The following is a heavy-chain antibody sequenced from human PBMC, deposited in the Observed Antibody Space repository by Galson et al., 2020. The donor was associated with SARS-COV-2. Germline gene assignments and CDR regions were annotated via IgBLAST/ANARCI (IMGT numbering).Heavy chain of an antibody. D-gene: IGHD4-4*01. CDR1: GYAFSNYA. J-gene: IGHJ4*02. CDR2: INAADGNT. V-gene: IGHV1-3*01. CDR3: AKQGNAH. Sequence: GESLKSSCKASGYAFSNYAMHWVRQAPGQRLEWMGWINAADGNTFYSQKLQDRVTLTRDTSATTVYMELRGLTSEDTAMYYCAKQGNAHWGQGTLITVSS.